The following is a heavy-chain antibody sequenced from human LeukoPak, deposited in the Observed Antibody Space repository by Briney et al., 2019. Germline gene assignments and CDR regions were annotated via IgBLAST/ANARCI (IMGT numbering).Heavy chain of an antibody. CDR2: ISYDGSNK. CDR1: GFTFSSYG. J-gene: IGHJ4*02. Sequence: PGGSLRLSCAASGFTFSSYGMHWVRQAPGKGLEWVAVISYDGSNKYYADSVKGRFTISRDNSKNTLYLQMNSLRAEDTAVYYCARNYMVRGVGFDYWGQGTLVTASS. V-gene: IGHV3-30*03. D-gene: IGHD3-10*01. CDR3: ARNYMVRGVGFDY.